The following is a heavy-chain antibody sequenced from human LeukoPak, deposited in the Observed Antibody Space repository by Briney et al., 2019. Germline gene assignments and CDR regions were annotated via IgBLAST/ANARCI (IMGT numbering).Heavy chain of an antibody. CDR2: ISYDGSNK. D-gene: IGHD2-15*01. CDR3: ARDPGIVVVVAATPLDY. J-gene: IGHJ4*02. V-gene: IGHV3-30*04. CDR1: GFTFSSYA. Sequence: PGGSLRLSCAASGFTFSSYAMHWVRQAPGKGLEWVAVISYDGSNKYYADSVNGRFTISRDNSKNTLYLQMSSLRAEDTALYYCARDPGIVVVVAATPLDYWGQGTLVTVSS.